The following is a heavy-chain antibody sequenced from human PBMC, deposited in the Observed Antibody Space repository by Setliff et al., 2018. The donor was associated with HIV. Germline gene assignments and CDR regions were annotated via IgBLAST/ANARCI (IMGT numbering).Heavy chain of an antibody. CDR2: IYTSGST. J-gene: IGHJ4*02. Sequence: SETLSLTCTVSGGSISNDNYYWSWIRQPAGKGLEWIGRIYTSGSTNYNPSLRSRVTISVDTSKNQFSLNLTSVTAADTAVYYCARGKWFGESRRPYYFDYWGQGTLVTVSS. D-gene: IGHD3-10*01. V-gene: IGHV4-61*02. CDR1: GGSISNDNYY. CDR3: ARGKWFGESRRPYYFDY.